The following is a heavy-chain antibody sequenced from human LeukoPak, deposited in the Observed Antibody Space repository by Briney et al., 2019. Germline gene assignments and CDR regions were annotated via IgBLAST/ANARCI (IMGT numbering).Heavy chain of an antibody. CDR3: AKDSLGYCSGGSRYQFDY. D-gene: IGHD2-15*01. J-gene: IGHJ4*02. CDR2: ISSSSSYI. CDR1: GFTFSSYS. Sequence: GGSLRLSCAASGFTFSSYSINWVRQALGKGLEWVSSISSSSSYIYYADSVKGRFTISRDNAKNSLYLQMNSLRAEDTAVYYCAKDSLGYCSGGSRYQFDYWGQGTLVTVSS. V-gene: IGHV3-21*01.